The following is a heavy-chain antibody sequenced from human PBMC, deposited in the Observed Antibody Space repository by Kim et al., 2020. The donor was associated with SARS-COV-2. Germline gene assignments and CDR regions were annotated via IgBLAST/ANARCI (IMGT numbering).Heavy chain of an antibody. J-gene: IGHJ4*02. D-gene: IGHD1-26*01. Sequence: GSLRLSCAASGFTFSNFAMHWVRQAPGKGLEWVAVIWSDGNNKYYGDSVKGRFTISRDNSKDILYLQMNSLRTEDTAVYYCARDVYGGSLDYWVQGTLV. CDR3: ARDVYGGSLDY. CDR1: GFTFSNFA. V-gene: IGHV3-33*01. CDR2: IWSDGNNK.